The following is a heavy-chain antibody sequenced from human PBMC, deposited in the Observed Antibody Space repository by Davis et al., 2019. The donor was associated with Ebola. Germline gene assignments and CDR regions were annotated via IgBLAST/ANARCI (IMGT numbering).Heavy chain of an antibody. J-gene: IGHJ4*02. D-gene: IGHD3-3*01. CDR2: INSDGSST. CDR1: GFTFSSYW. Sequence: GESLKISCAASGFTFSSYWMHWVRQAPGKGLVWVSRINSDGSSTSYADSVKGRFTISRDNAKNTLYLQMNSLRAEDTAVYYCARGTIFGHFDYWGQGTLVTVSS. V-gene: IGHV3-74*01. CDR3: ARGTIFGHFDY.